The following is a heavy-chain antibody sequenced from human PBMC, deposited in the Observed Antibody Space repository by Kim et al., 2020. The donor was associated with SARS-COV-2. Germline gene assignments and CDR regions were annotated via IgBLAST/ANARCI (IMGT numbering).Heavy chain of an antibody. Sequence: GGSLRLSCAASGFTFRSSAMSWVRQAPGKGLEWVSAISGSGGSTYYADSVKGRFTISRDNSKNTLYLQMNSLRAEDTAVYYCAKVSFAYGDPREGWFDPWRQRTLLTGSS. J-gene: IGHJ5*02. D-gene: IGHD4-17*01. CDR1: GFTFRSSA. CDR2: ISGSGGST. CDR3: AKVSFAYGDPREGWFDP. V-gene: IGHV3-23*01.